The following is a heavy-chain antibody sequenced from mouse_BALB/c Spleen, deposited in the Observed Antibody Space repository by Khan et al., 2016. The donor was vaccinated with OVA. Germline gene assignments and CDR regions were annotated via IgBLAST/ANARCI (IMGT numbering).Heavy chain of an antibody. CDR3: ARVYGGEFDY. CDR1: GYSITSDYA. CDR2: IRYSGNT. D-gene: IGHD1-1*01. V-gene: IGHV3-2*02. Sequence: EVKLLESGPGLVKPSQSLSLTCTVTGYSITSDYAWNWIRQFPGNKLEWMGFIRYSGNTNYNPSLKSRISITRDTSKNQFFLQLNSVTTEDTATYCCARVYGGEFDYWGQGTTVTVSS. J-gene: IGHJ2*01.